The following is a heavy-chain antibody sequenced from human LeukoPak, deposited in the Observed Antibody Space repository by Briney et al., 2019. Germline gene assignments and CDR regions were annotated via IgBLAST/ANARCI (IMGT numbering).Heavy chain of an antibody. CDR3: TRVGEDDTFDL. Sequence: TGGSLRLSCAASGFTVSSNYMSWVRQGPGKGLEWVSFIYSGDSTYYADSVKGRFTISRDNSKNTLYLQMNSLRAEDTAVYYCTRVGEDDTFDLWGQGTIVTVSS. J-gene: IGHJ3*01. V-gene: IGHV3-66*01. D-gene: IGHD3-16*01. CDR2: IYSGDST. CDR1: GFTVSSNY.